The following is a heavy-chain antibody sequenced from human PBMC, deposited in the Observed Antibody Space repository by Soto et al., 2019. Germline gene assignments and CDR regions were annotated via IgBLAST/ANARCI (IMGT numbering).Heavy chain of an antibody. Sequence: QVQLVESGGGVVQPGRSLRLSCAASGFTFSSYGMHWVRQAPGKGLEWVAVIWYDGSNKYYADSVKGRFTISRDNSKNTLYLQMNSLRAEDTAVYYCARQDTVTTYYYYCGMDVWGQGTTVTVSS. CDR2: IWYDGSNK. V-gene: IGHV3-33*01. J-gene: IGHJ6*02. D-gene: IGHD4-17*01. CDR1: GFTFSSYG. CDR3: ARQDTVTTYYYYCGMDV.